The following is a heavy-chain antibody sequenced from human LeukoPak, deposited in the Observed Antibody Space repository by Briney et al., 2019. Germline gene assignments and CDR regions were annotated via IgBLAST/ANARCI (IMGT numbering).Heavy chain of an antibody. Sequence: GGSLRLSCAALGFSFDDYAMYWDRQAPGKGLEWVSGISWSSVSIGYADSVKGRFTISRDNAKNSLYLQMNSLKAEDTALYYCAKRKAGGYALDIWGQGTMVTVSS. J-gene: IGHJ3*02. CDR1: GFSFDDYA. CDR3: AKRKAGGYALDI. V-gene: IGHV3-9*01. D-gene: IGHD3-16*01. CDR2: ISWSSVSI.